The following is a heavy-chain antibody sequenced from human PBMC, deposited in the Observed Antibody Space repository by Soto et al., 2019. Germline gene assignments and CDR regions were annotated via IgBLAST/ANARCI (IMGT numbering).Heavy chain of an antibody. CDR3: ARMNYYDSSGYYPGSPFDY. D-gene: IGHD3-22*01. Sequence: PSETLSLTCTVSGGSIISSSYYWGWIRQPPGKGLEWIGSIYYSGSTYYNPSLKSRVTISVDTSKNQFSLKLSSVTAADTAVYYCARMNYYDSSGYYPGSPFDYWGQGTLVTVSS. CDR2: IYYSGST. CDR1: GGSIISSSYY. J-gene: IGHJ4*02. V-gene: IGHV4-39*01.